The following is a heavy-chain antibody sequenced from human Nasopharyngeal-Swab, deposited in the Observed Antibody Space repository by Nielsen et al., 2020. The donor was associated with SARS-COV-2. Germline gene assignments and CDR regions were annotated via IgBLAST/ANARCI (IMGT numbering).Heavy chain of an antibody. CDR2: ISDGGRAT. CDR1: GFTLSSYT. J-gene: IGHJ4*02. CDR3: AKGNNWNSFDF. Sequence: GESLKISCEASGFTLSSYTMTWVRQAPGKGLEWVSGISDGGRATYYADSVKGRFTVSRDNSKNILYLQMNSLRVEDTGLYYCAKGNNWNSFDFWGQGTLVTVSP. V-gene: IGHV3-23*01. D-gene: IGHD5-24*01.